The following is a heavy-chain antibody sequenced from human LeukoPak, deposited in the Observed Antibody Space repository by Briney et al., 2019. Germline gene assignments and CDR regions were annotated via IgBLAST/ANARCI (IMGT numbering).Heavy chain of an antibody. J-gene: IGHJ3*02. CDR3: ARALGAVAGPEDAFDI. Sequence: ASVKVSCKASGYTFTRYNINWVRQATGQGLEYMGWMNPNSGNTGYAPKFQGRVTITRNTFISTAYMELSSLRSEDTAVYFCARALGAVAGPEDAFDIWGQGTMVTVSS. D-gene: IGHD6-19*01. V-gene: IGHV1-8*03. CDR1: GYTFTRYN. CDR2: MNPNSGNT.